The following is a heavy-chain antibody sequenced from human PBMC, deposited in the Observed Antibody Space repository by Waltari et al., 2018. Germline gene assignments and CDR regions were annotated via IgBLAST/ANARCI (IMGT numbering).Heavy chain of an antibody. CDR1: GGSISSSSYY. Sequence: QLQLQESGPGLVKPSETLSLTCTVSGGSISSSSYYWGWLRQPPGKGLEWIGSIYYSGSTYYNPSRKSRVTISVDTSKNQFSLKLSSVTAADTAVYYCARQRLYDFWSGYSATFDYWGQGTLVTVSS. J-gene: IGHJ4*02. CDR2: IYYSGST. D-gene: IGHD3-3*01. V-gene: IGHV4-39*01. CDR3: ARQRLYDFWSGYSATFDY.